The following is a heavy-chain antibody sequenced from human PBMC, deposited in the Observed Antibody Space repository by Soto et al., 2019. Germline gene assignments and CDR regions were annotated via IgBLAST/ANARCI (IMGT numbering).Heavy chain of an antibody. J-gene: IGHJ4*02. D-gene: IGHD6-19*01. CDR2: IIPLFGTA. V-gene: IGHV1-69*01. Sequence: QVQLVQSGAEVKQPGSSVKVSCKTSGGTVSTYAIYWVRQAPGQGLEWMGAIIPLFGTADYAQKFQGRVTITADESTSTAAMELSSLRSEDTAVYYCARPKGSYSSGYYYFDYWGQGTLVTVSS. CDR1: GGTVSTYA. CDR3: ARPKGSYSSGYYYFDY.